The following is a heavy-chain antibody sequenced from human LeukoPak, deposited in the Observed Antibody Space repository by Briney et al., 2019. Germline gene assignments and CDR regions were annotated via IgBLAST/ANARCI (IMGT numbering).Heavy chain of an antibody. CDR1: GFTFSSYG. Sequence: GSLRLSCAASGFTFSSYGMHWVRQAPGKGLQWVALISYDGSKKYYEDSVKGRFTISRDNSKSTLYLQMNSLRAEDTAIYYCARDRYGYEGPFDYWGQGTLVTVSS. CDR3: ARDRYGYEGPFDY. D-gene: IGHD5-18*01. CDR2: ISYDGSKK. J-gene: IGHJ4*02. V-gene: IGHV3-30*06.